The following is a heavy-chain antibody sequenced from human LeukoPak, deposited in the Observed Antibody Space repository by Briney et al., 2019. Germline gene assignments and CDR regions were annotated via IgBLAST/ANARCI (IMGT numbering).Heavy chain of an antibody. CDR3: ARAPRGAVAGYYFDY. CDR1: GFTFSSYA. CDR2: ISSNGGST. V-gene: IGHV3-64*01. J-gene: IGHJ4*02. D-gene: IGHD6-19*01. Sequence: PGGSLRLSCAASGFTFSSYAMHWVRQAPGKGLEYVSAISSNGGSTYYANSVKGRFTISRDNSKNTLYLQMGSLRAEDMAVYYCARAPRGAVAGYYFDYWGQGTLVTVSS.